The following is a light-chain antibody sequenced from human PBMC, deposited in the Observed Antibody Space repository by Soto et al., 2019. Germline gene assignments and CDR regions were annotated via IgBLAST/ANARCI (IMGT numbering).Light chain of an antibody. Sequence: DIQMTQSPSSLSASVGDRVSITCRANQSLSSWLAWYQQKPGKAPKLLISDASTLASGVPSRFSGSGSGTEFTLTISSLLPDDFATYYCQQYKTYSPWTFGQGTKVDIK. CDR1: QSLSSW. J-gene: IGKJ1*01. CDR2: DAS. CDR3: QQYKTYSPWT. V-gene: IGKV1-5*01.